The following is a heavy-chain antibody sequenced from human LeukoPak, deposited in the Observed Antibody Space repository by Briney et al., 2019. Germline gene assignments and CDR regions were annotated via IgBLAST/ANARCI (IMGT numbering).Heavy chain of an antibody. CDR2: IYYSGST. V-gene: IGHV4-59*11. J-gene: IGHJ4*02. CDR3: ARRAKMATLDY. D-gene: IGHD5-24*01. CDR1: GGSISSRY. Sequence: PSETLSLTCTVSGGSISSRYWSWIRQPPGKGLEWIGYIYYSGSTNYNPSLKSRVTISVDTSKNQFSLKLSSVTAADTAVYYCARRAKMATLDYWGQGTLVTVSS.